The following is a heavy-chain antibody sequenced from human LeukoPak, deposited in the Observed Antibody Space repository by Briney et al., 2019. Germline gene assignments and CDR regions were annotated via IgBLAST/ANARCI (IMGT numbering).Heavy chain of an antibody. V-gene: IGHV1-18*01. Sequence: ASVKVSCKTSGYSENFYGITWVRQVAGQGLEWMGWISAQHGQTEYAPNSQDRVTMTTDTYTNTAYMELRSLRSDDTAVYYCARHGQIGGVIAMDFDYWGQGTLVTVSS. CDR1: GYSENFYG. CDR3: ARHGQIGGVIAMDFDY. D-gene: IGHD3-16*02. J-gene: IGHJ4*02. CDR2: ISAQHGQT.